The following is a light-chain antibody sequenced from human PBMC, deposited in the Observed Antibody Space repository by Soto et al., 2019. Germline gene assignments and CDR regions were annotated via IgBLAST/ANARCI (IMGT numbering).Light chain of an antibody. V-gene: IGKV1-5*01. CDR1: QNVNIW. CDR3: QQYGSYSLT. Sequence: DIQMTQSPSALSASVGDRLTITCRASQNVNIWLAWYQEKPGKAPNLLIYDASTLKSGVPSRFSGSGSGTEFTLTISSLQPDDVATYYCQQYGSYSLTFGGGTKVDIK. J-gene: IGKJ4*01. CDR2: DAS.